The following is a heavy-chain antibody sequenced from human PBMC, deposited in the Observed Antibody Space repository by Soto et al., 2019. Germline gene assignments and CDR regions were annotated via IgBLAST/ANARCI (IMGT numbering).Heavy chain of an antibody. V-gene: IGHV3-66*01. CDR3: ARARFGGLAAIFADC. CDR1: GFTVSNNY. CDR2: IYRGGST. Sequence: EVQLVESGGGLVQPGGSLRLSCAASGFTVSNNYMTWVRQAPGKGLEWVSVIYRGGSTYYADSVRGRFTISRDNSKNTLYLQMSSLRAEDKAVYYCARARFGGLAAIFADCWGQGTLVTVSS. J-gene: IGHJ4*02. D-gene: IGHD5-12*01.